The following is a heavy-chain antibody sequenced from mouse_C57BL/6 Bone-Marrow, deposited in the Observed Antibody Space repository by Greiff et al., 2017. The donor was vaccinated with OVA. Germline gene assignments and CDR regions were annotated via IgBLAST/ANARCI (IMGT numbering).Heavy chain of an antibody. V-gene: IGHV1-80*01. CDR3: ARADEYDEVYYAMDD. Sequence: QVQLQQSGAELVKPGASVKISCKASGYAFSSYWMNWVKQRPGKGLEWIGQIYPGDGATNYHGKFKGKATLTADKSSSTAYMQLSSLTSEDSEVYVGARADEYDEVYYAMDDWGQGTSVTVSS. D-gene: IGHD2-4*01. CDR1: GYAFSSYW. CDR2: IYPGDGAT. J-gene: IGHJ4*01.